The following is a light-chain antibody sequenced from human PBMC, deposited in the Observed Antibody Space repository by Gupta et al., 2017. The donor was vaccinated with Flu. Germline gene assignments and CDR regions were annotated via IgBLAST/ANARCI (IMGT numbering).Light chain of an antibody. CDR3: ASWDDSLSASV. V-gene: IGLV1-47*01. CDR2: NND. Sequence: QSVLTQPPSASGTPGQRVAISCSGDSSNIGRNDVYWYQQLPGTAPKLLINNNDQRPSGVPERLSGSKSGTSAYLAISGLRSDDEATYYCASWDDSLSASVFGGGTKLTVL. CDR1: SSNIGRND. J-gene: IGLJ3*02.